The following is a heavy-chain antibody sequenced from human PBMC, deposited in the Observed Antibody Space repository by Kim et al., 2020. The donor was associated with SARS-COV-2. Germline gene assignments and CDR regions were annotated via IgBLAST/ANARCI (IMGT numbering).Heavy chain of an antibody. CDR1: GFTFSSHV. D-gene: IGHD5-18*01. Sequence: GGSLRLSCAASGFTFSSHVIHWVRQAPGKGLEWVGMISYDGSDQIYADPVKGRFTISRDNSRHMLSLQMTSLRGEDTAVYYCARDYWGIQQGVAGMDVWGQGTTVTVSS. J-gene: IGHJ6*02. V-gene: IGHV3-30*04. CDR2: ISYDGSDQ. CDR3: ARDYWGIQQGVAGMDV.